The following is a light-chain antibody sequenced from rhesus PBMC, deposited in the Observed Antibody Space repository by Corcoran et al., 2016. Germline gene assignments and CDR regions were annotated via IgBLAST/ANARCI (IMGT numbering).Light chain of an antibody. V-gene: IGKV1-69*01. J-gene: IGKJ1*01. CDR2: RAS. CDR3: QQHDKSRT. CDR1: QGISNW. Sequence: DIQMTQSPSSLSASVGDRVTITCRVSQGISNWLAWYQQKPGKAPKLLIYRASNLEKGVPSRSSGSGSGTDFPLTISSLQPEDIAAYYGQQHDKSRTFGQGTKVEIK.